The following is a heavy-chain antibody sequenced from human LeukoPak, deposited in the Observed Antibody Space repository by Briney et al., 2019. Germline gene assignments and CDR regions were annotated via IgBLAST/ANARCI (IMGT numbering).Heavy chain of an antibody. CDR1: GGSFSGYY. Sequence: PSETLSLTCAVYGGSFSGYYWSWIRQPPGKGLEWIGEINHSGSTNYNPSLKSRVTISVDTSKNQFSLNLSSVTAADTAVYYCARLDSSGYCFDYWGQGTLVTVSS. V-gene: IGHV4-34*01. J-gene: IGHJ4*02. CDR2: INHSGST. D-gene: IGHD3-22*01. CDR3: ARLDSSGYCFDY.